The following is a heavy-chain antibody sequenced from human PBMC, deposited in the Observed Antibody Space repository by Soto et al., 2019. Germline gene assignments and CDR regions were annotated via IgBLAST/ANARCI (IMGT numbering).Heavy chain of an antibody. CDR3: ARTLYDSSGYYYDWFDT. J-gene: IGHJ5*02. V-gene: IGHV1-69*06. Sequence: GASVKVSCKASGGTFSSYAISWVRQAPGQGLEWMGGIIPIFGTANYAQKFQGRVTITADKSTSTAYMELSSLRSEDTAVYYCARTLYDSSGYYYDWFDTWGQGTLVTVSS. CDR2: IIPIFGTA. CDR1: GGTFSSYA. D-gene: IGHD3-22*01.